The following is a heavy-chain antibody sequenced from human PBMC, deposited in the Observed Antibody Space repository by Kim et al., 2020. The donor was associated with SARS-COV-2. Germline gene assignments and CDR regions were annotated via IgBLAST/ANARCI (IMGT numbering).Heavy chain of an antibody. Sequence: GGSLRLSCAASGFTFSSYSMNWVRQAPGKGLEWVSSISSSSSYIYYADSVKGRFTISRDNAKNSLYLQMNSLRAEDTAVYYCARGEKTYIVVVTAPPDYWGQGTLVTVSS. CDR1: GFTFSSYS. D-gene: IGHD2-21*02. V-gene: IGHV3-21*01. J-gene: IGHJ4*02. CDR2: ISSSSSYI. CDR3: ARGEKTYIVVVTAPPDY.